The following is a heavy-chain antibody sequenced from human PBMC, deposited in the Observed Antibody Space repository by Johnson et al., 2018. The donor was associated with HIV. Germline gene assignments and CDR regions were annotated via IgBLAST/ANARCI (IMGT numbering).Heavy chain of an antibody. CDR2: IYSGGST. CDR3: AREDQDAFDI. CDR1: GFTFTNYW. V-gene: IGHV3-66*01. Sequence: VQLVESGGGLVQPGGSLRLSCAASGFTFTNYWMSWVRQAPGKGLEWVSVIYSGGSTYYADSVKGRFTISRDNSKNTLYLQMNSLRAEDTAVYYCAREDQDAFDIWGQGTMVTVSS. J-gene: IGHJ3*02.